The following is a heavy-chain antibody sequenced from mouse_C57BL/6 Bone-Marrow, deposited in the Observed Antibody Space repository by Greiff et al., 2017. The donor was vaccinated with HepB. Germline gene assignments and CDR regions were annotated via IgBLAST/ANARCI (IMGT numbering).Heavy chain of an antibody. J-gene: IGHJ1*03. Sequence: EVQLVESGAELVRPGASVKLSCTASGFNIKDDYMHWVKQRPEQGLEWIGWIDPENGDTEYASKFQGKATITADTSSNTAYLQLSSLTSEDTAVYYCTFYYYGSRGYFDVWGTGTTVTVSS. CDR1: GFNIKDDY. D-gene: IGHD1-1*01. CDR3: TFYYYGSRGYFDV. CDR2: IDPENGDT. V-gene: IGHV14-4*01.